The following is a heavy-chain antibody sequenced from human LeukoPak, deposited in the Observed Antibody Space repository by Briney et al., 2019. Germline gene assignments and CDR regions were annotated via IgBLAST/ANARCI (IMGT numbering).Heavy chain of an antibody. CDR3: ANLYGSGSYSGTIDY. CDR2: ISGSGGST. D-gene: IGHD3-10*01. J-gene: IGHJ4*02. CDR1: GFTFSNYA. Sequence: GGSLRLSCAGSGFTFSNYAMTWVRPAPGKGLEWVSAISGSGGSTYYADSVKGRFTISRDNSKNTLYLQMNSLRAEDTAVYYCANLYGSGSYSGTIDYWGQGTLVTVSS. V-gene: IGHV3-23*01.